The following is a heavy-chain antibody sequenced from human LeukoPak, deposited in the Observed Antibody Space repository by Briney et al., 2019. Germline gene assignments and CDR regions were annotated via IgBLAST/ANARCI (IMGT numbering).Heavy chain of an antibody. CDR2: IQDDESNK. Sequence: GGSLRLSCAASGFIFSSFGMHWVRQAPGKGLEWVAFIQDDESNKFYADSVKGRFTISRDNSKNTLFLQMNSLRPEDTALYYCARQMVERPHYYYMDVWGKGTTVTVSS. CDR1: GFIFSSFG. CDR3: ARQMVERPHYYYMDV. J-gene: IGHJ6*03. V-gene: IGHV3-30*02. D-gene: IGHD2-15*01.